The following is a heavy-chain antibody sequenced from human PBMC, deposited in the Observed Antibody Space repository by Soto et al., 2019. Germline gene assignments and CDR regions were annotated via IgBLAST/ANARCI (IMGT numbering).Heavy chain of an antibody. CDR3: ARRGVVVPAAIPPRYYYYGMDV. V-gene: IGHV5-10-1*01. D-gene: IGHD2-2*02. CDR2: IDPSDSYT. J-gene: IGHJ6*02. CDR1: GYSFTSYW. Sequence: GESLKISCKGSGYSFTSYWISWVRQMPGKGLEWMGRIDPSDSYTNYSPSFQGHVTISADKSISTAYLQWSSLKASDTAMYYCARRGVVVPAAIPPRYYYYGMDVWGQGTTVTVSS.